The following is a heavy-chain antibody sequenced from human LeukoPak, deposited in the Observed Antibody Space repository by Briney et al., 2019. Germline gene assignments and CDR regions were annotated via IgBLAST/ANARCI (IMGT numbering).Heavy chain of an antibody. CDR3: ARRSLSYSSSWYRVLENWFDP. Sequence: PSETLSLTCTVSGGSISGSYFYWGWIRQPPGKGLEWIGTLYYSGTTFYNPSLKSRVTISVDTSKNQFSLNLSSVTAADTAVYYCARRSLSYSSSWYRVLENWFDPWGQGTLVTVSS. D-gene: IGHD6-13*01. V-gene: IGHV4-39*01. CDR2: LYYSGTT. J-gene: IGHJ5*02. CDR1: GGSISGSYFY.